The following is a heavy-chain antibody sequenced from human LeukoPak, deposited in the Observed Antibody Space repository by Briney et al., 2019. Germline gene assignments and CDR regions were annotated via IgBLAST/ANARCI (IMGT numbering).Heavy chain of an antibody. Sequence: SETLSLTCAVSGGSLSNYYWSWIRQPAGKGLEWIGRIYTSGSTNYNPSLKSRVTMSVDTSKNQFSLKLSSVTAADTAVYYCARAQYYYDSSGYQYYFDYWGQGTLVTVSS. CDR3: ARAQYYYDSSGYQYYFDY. V-gene: IGHV4-4*07. D-gene: IGHD3-22*01. CDR2: IYTSGST. CDR1: GGSLSNYY. J-gene: IGHJ4*02.